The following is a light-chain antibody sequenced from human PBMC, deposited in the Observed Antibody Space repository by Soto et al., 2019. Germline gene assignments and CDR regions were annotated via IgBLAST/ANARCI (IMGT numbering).Light chain of an antibody. J-gene: IGKJ3*01. CDR1: QSLLHSDGYNY. Sequence: DIVMTQSPLSLPVTPGEPASISCRSSQSLLHSDGYNYLDWYLQKPGQSPRLLIYLTSKRASWAPDRFSGSGSGTDFIMKISSVEAEDVGVYYCMQGLQALPTFGPGTKVHIK. CDR2: LTS. V-gene: IGKV2-28*01. CDR3: MQGLQALPT.